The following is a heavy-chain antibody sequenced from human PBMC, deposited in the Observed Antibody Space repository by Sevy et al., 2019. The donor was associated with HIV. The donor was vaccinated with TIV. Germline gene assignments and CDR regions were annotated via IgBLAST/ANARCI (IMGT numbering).Heavy chain of an antibody. J-gene: IGHJ4*02. CDR3: ARMGDYFDTSGYYPLKY. D-gene: IGHD3-22*01. V-gene: IGHV1-2*02. Sequence: ASVKVSCKASGYTFTEYYVNWLRQAPGQGLEWMGWINPQTGGTYFAKKFQDRVTLTTATSINAVYMELSGLKFDDTAVFCCARMGDYFDTSGYYPLKYWGLGTLVTVSS. CDR1: GYTFTEYY. CDR2: INPQTGGT.